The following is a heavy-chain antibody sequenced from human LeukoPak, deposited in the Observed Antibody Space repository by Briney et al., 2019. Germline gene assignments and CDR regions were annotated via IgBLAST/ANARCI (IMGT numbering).Heavy chain of an antibody. Sequence: PGGSLRLSCAASGFTFSNAWMSWVRQAPGKGLEWVGRIKSKTDGGTTDYAAPVKGRFTISRDDSKNTLYVQMNSLKTEDTAVYYCTTDGPPQYGGNWFDPWGQGTLVTVSS. D-gene: IGHD3-16*01. J-gene: IGHJ5*02. CDR2: IKSKTDGGTT. V-gene: IGHV3-15*01. CDR1: GFTFSNAW. CDR3: TTDGPPQYGGNWFDP.